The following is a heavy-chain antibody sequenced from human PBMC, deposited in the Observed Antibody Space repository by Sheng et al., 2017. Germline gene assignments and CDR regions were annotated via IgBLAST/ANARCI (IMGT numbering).Heavy chain of an antibody. CDR2: IYHSGST. CDR3: ARSLAGTVFDY. V-gene: IGHV4-38-2*01. D-gene: IGHD6-13*01. Sequence: QVQLQESGPGLVKPSETLSLTCAVSGYSISSGYYWGWIRQPPGKGLEWIGSIYHSGSTYYNPSLKSRVTISVDTSKNQFSLKLSSVTAADTAVYYCARSLAGTVFDYWGQGTLVTVSS. J-gene: IGHJ4*02. CDR1: GYSISSGYY.